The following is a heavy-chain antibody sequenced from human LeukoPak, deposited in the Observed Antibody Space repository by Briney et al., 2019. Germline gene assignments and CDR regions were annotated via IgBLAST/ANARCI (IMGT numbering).Heavy chain of an antibody. V-gene: IGHV4-34*01. CDR1: GGSFSGYY. CDR2: INHSGST. CDR3: ARGNYKYYDFWSGYYNHYFDY. J-gene: IGHJ4*02. D-gene: IGHD3-3*01. Sequence: SETLSLTCAVYGGSFSGYYWSWIRQPPGKGLEWLGEINHSGSTNYNPSLKSRVTISVDTSKNQFSLKLSSVTAADTAVYYCARGNYKYYDFWSGYYNHYFDYWGQGTLVTVSS.